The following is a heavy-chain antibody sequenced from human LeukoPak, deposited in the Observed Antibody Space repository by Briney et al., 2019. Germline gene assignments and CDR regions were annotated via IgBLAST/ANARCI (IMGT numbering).Heavy chain of an antibody. J-gene: IGHJ4*02. CDR3: AKYGPQDSGSSHFDY. CDR1: GFTFSSYA. Sequence: GGSLRLSCAASGFTFSSYAMSWVRQAPGKGLEWVSAIRDSGSSTHYADSVKGRFTTSRDNSQNTLFLQMNSLRAEDTAIYYCAKYGPQDSGSSHFDYWGQGALVTVSS. CDR2: IRDSGSST. V-gene: IGHV3-23*01. D-gene: IGHD1-26*01.